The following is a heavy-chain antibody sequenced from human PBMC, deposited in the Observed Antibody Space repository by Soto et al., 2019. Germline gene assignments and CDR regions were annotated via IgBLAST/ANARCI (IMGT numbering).Heavy chain of an antibody. D-gene: IGHD6-25*01. V-gene: IGHV1-58*02. Sequence: ASVKVSCKASGFTFTSSAMQWVRQARGQRLEWIGWIVVGSGNTNYAQKFQERVTITAAASTSTAYMGLSSLRSEDTAVYYCAQTLGLAAAGPGRFDLWGRGTLVTVSS. CDR3: AQTLGLAAAGPGRFDL. J-gene: IGHJ2*01. CDR2: IVVGSGNT. CDR1: GFTFTSSA.